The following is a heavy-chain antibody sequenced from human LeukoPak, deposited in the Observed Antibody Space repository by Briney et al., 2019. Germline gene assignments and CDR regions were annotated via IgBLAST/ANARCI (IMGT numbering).Heavy chain of an antibody. Sequence: GGSLRLSCAASGFTFSSYGMHWVRQAPGKGLEWVAFIRYDGSNKYYADSVKGRFTISRDNSKNTLYLQMSSLRAEDTAVYYCAKGRVATIFSWGQGTLVTVSS. CDR1: GFTFSSYG. D-gene: IGHD5-24*01. CDR2: IRYDGSNK. V-gene: IGHV3-30*02. J-gene: IGHJ4*02. CDR3: AKGRVATIFS.